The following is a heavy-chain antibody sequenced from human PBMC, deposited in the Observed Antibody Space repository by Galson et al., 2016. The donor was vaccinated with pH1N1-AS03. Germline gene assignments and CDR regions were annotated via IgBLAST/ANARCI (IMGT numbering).Heavy chain of an antibody. CDR3: AREPWGSTQGGY. CDR1: GLSVAKNY. CDR2: IYGGGDT. J-gene: IGHJ4*02. Sequence: SLRLSCAVSGLSVAKNYMSWVRQAPGKGLEWDSVIYGGGDTFYADSVKGRFTISRDNSKNTVYLQMNRLRVEDTAVYYCAREPWGSTQGGYWGQGPLVTVSS. D-gene: IGHD7-27*01. V-gene: IGHV3-53*01.